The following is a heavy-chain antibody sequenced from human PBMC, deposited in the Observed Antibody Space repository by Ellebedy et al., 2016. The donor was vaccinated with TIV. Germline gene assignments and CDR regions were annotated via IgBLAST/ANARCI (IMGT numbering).Heavy chain of an antibody. Sequence: SETLSLTCTVSGGSISRSSYYWGWIRQPPETGLEWIGSIYHSGSTYYNPSLKSRVTISVDTSKNHFSLKLSSVTAADTAVYYCARNLVIFTFEKWYFDLWGRGTLVSVSS. CDR3: ARNLVIFTFEKWYFDL. CDR1: GGSISRSSYY. CDR2: IYHSGST. D-gene: IGHD3-16*01. V-gene: IGHV4-39*01. J-gene: IGHJ2*01.